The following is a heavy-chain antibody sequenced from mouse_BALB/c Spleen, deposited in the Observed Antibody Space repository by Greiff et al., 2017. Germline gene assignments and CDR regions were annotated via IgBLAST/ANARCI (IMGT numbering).Heavy chain of an antibody. Sequence: SGPSLVQPSQSLSITCTVSGFSLTSYGVHWVRQSPGKGLEWLGVIWRGGSTDYNAAFMSRLSITKDNSKSQVFFKMNSLQADDTAIYYCASIYYGNYDYLDYWGQGTTLTVSS. CDR1: GFSLTSYG. V-gene: IGHV2-5-1*01. CDR3: ASIYYGNYDYLDY. CDR2: IWRGGST. J-gene: IGHJ2*01. D-gene: IGHD2-1*01.